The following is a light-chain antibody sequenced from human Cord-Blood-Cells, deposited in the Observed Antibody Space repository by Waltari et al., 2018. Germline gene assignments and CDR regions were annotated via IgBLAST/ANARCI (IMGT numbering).Light chain of an antibody. V-gene: IGKV3-20*01. CDR3: QQYGSSPGWT. Sequence: EIVLTQSPGTLSFSPGERATLSCRASQSVSSSYLAWYQQKPGQTPKLLIYGASSRATGIQDRFSGSGSGTDFTLTISRLEPEDFTVYYCQQYGSSPGWTFGQGTKVEIK. J-gene: IGKJ1*01. CDR2: GAS. CDR1: QSVSSSY.